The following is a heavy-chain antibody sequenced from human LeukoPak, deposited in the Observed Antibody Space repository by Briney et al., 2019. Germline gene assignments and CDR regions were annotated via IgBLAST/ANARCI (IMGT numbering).Heavy chain of an antibody. Sequence: GGSPRLSCAASGFSFSSYWMSWVRQAPGKGLEWVANIKYDGGAKYYVDSVKGRFIISRDNAKNSLYLQMNSLRDEDTAVYYCASSHDSSGNDWGQGTLVTVYS. CDR1: GFSFSSYW. CDR3: ASSHDSSGND. D-gene: IGHD3-22*01. J-gene: IGHJ4*02. CDR2: IKYDGGAK. V-gene: IGHV3-7*01.